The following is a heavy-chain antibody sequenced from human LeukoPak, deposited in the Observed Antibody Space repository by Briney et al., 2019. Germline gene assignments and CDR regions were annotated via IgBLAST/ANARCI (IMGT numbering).Heavy chain of an antibody. D-gene: IGHD1-26*01. CDR2: ISSSGSTI. Sequence: AGGSLRLSCAASGFTFSSYEMSWVRQAPGKGLEWVSYISSSGSTIYYAASVKGRFTISRDNAKNSLYLQMNSLRAEDTAVYYCARERGPWELLGVGYFDYWGQGTLVTVSS. J-gene: IGHJ4*02. V-gene: IGHV3-48*03. CDR1: GFTFSSYE. CDR3: ARERGPWELLGVGYFDY.